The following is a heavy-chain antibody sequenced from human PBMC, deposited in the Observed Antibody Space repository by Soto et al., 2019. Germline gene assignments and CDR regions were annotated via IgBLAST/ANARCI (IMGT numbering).Heavy chain of an antibody. CDR1: GGSISSGGYY. D-gene: IGHD6-13*01. J-gene: IGHJ4*02. V-gene: IGHV4-31*03. CDR2: IYYSGST. Sequence: SETLSLTCTVSGGSISSGGYYWSWIRQHPGKGLEWIGYIYYSGSTYYNPSLKSRVTISVDTSKNQFSLKLASVAAADTAIYFSARLQTAVPHYWGQGILVTVSS. CDR3: ARLQTAVPHY.